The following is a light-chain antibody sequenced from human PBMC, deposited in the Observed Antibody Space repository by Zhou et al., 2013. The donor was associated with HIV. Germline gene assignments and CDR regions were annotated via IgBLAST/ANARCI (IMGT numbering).Light chain of an antibody. Sequence: DIQMTQSPSTLSASVGDRVTITCRASQSISSWLAWYQQKPGKAPKLLIYKASSLESGVPSRFSGSGSGTEFTLTISSLQPDDFATYYCQQFKVYKTFGQGTKVEI. CDR2: KAS. J-gene: IGKJ1*01. CDR1: QSISSW. V-gene: IGKV1-5*03. CDR3: QQFKVYKT.